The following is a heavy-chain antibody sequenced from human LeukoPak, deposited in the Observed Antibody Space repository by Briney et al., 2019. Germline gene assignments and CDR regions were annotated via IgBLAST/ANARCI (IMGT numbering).Heavy chain of an antibody. Sequence: ASVTVSCKASGYTFTGYYMHWVRQAPGQGLEWMGWINPNSGGTNYAQKFQGRVTMTRDTSTSTVHMELSSLRSEDTAVYYCSRGPSITMVRGGQWYYYMDVWGKGTTVTIPS. CDR3: SRGPSITMVRGGQWYYYMDV. V-gene: IGHV1-2*02. CDR1: GYTFTGYY. CDR2: INPNSGGT. J-gene: IGHJ6*03. D-gene: IGHD3-10*01.